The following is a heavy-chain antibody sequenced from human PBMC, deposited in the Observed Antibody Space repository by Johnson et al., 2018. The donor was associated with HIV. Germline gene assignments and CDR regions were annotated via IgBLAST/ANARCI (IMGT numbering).Heavy chain of an antibody. J-gene: IGHJ3*02. CDR2: ISYDGSNE. CDR3: ARDRVWFGELYAFDI. Sequence: HVQLVESGGGVVQTGRSLRLSCAASGFTFSSYTMYWVRQAPGKGLEWVAVISYDGSNEYYADSVKGRFPISRDNSKNTLYLQMNSLRAEDTAGYYCARDRVWFGELYAFDIWGQGTMVTVSS. D-gene: IGHD3-10*01. CDR1: GFTFSSYT. V-gene: IGHV3-30*04.